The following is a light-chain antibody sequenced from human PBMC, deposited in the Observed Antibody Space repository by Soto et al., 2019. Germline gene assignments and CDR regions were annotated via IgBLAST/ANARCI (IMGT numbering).Light chain of an antibody. CDR3: QQRSNWPPT. CDR2: DAS. V-gene: IGKV3D-20*02. J-gene: IGKJ5*01. Sequence: EIVLTQSPGTLSLSPGERATLSCRASQSVSSSYLAWYQQKPGQAPRLLIYDASRRATGIPDRFSGSGSGTDFTLTISSLEPEDFAVYHCQQRSNWPPTFGQGTRLEIK. CDR1: QSVSSSY.